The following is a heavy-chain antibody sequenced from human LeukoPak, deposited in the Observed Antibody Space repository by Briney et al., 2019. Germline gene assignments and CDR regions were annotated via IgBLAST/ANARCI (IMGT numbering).Heavy chain of an antibody. Sequence: PSETLSLTCTVSGASISTNSYYWGWIRQPPGKGLEWIGSVYYSGKTNYNPSLKNRVTISVDTSKNQFSLKLRSVTAADTAVFYCARQGYADFSPRPFDYWGQGTLVTVSS. CDR1: GASISTNSYY. CDR2: VYYSGKT. J-gene: IGHJ4*02. D-gene: IGHD4-17*01. CDR3: ARQGYADFSPRPFDY. V-gene: IGHV4-39*01.